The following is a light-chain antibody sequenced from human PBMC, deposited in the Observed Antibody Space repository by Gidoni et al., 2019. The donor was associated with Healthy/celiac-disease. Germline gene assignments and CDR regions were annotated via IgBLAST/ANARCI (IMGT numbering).Light chain of an antibody. CDR1: KLGDKY. CDR2: QDS. CDR3: QAWDSSTHVV. J-gene: IGLJ2*01. Sequence: SYELTQPPSVSVSPGQTASNTCSGDKLGDKYACWYHQKPGQSPVLVIYQDSKRPSGIPERFSGSNSGNTATLTISGTQAMDEADYYCQAWDSSTHVVFGGGTKLTVL. V-gene: IGLV3-1*01.